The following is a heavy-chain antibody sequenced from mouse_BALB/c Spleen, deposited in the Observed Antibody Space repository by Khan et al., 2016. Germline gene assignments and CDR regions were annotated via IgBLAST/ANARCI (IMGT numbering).Heavy chain of an antibody. CDR3: TRYGSSFPYYFDY. CDR1: GYSFTGYY. V-gene: IGHV1S34*01. Sequence: LVKTGASVKISCKASGYSFTGYYIHWVKQRHGKSLEWIGYISCYNGAPSYNQKFKGKATFTVDTSSSTAYMQFNSLTSEDSAVYYCTRYGSSFPYYFDYWGQGTTLTVSS. D-gene: IGHD1-1*01. J-gene: IGHJ2*01. CDR2: ISCYNGAP.